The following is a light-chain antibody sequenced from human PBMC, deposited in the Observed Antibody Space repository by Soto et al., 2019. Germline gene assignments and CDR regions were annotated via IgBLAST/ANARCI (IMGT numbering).Light chain of an antibody. CDR2: EVT. CDR1: SSDVGGYNS. V-gene: IGLV2-8*01. J-gene: IGLJ2*01. CDR3: TSYAGSNNVA. Sequence: QSALTQPPSASGSPGQSVTISCTGTSSDVGGYNSVSWYQQHPGKAPKLMIYEVTKRPSGVPDRFSGSKSGNTASLTVSGLQADDEGDYYCTSYAGSNNVAFGGGTQLTVL.